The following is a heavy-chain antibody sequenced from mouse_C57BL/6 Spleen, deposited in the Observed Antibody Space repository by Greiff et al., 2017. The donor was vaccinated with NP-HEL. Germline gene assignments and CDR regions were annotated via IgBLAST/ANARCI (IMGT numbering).Heavy chain of an antibody. V-gene: IGHV5-9*01. CDR2: ISGGGGNT. CDR3: ARHALPGLFAY. Sequence: EVQGVESGGGLVKPGGSLKLSCAASGFTFSSYTMSWVRQTPEKRLEWVATISGGGGNTYYPDSVKGRFTISRDNAKNTLYLQMSSLRSEDTALYYCARHALPGLFAYWGQGTLVTVSA. J-gene: IGHJ3*01. CDR1: GFTFSSYT.